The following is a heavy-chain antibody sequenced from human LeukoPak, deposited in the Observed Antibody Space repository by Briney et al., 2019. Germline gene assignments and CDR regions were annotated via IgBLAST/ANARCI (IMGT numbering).Heavy chain of an antibody. V-gene: IGHV3-48*03. CDR1: GFTFSSYE. Sequence: PGGSLRLSCAASGFTFSSYEMNWVRQAPGKGLEWVSYISSRGSTIYYADSVKGRFTISRDNAKNSLYLQMNSLRAEDTAVYYCAMSPATVPTRPFDYWGQGTLVTVSS. D-gene: IGHD4-17*01. CDR2: ISSRGSTI. J-gene: IGHJ4*02. CDR3: AMSPATVPTRPFDY.